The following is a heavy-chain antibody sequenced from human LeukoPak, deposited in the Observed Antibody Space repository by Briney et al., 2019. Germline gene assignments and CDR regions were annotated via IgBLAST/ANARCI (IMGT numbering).Heavy chain of an antibody. CDR3: ARGVVVVAAIYFDY. V-gene: IGHV1-69*13. D-gene: IGHD2-15*01. Sequence: SVKVSCKASGGTFSSYAISWVRQAPGQGLEWMGGIIPIFGTANYAQKFQGRVTITADESTSTAYMEPSSLRSEDTAVYYCARGVVVVAAIYFDYWGQGTLVTVSS. CDR2: IIPIFGTA. J-gene: IGHJ4*02. CDR1: GGTFSSYA.